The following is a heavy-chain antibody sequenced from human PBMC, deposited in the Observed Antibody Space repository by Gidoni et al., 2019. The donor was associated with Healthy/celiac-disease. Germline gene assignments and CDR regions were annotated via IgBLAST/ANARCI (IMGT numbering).Heavy chain of an antibody. J-gene: IGHJ4*02. V-gene: IGHV3-30-3*01. CDR2: ISYDGSNK. CDR3: ARGRWGYSYGGVYFDY. D-gene: IGHD5-18*01. CDR1: GFTFRSSA. Sequence: QVQLVESGGGVGQPGRSLRLSCAASGFTFRSSAMHWVRHAPDKWLEWVAVISYDGSNKYSADSVRGRFTISRDNSKNTLYLQMNSLRAEDTAVYYCARGRWGYSYGGVYFDYWGQGTLVTVSS.